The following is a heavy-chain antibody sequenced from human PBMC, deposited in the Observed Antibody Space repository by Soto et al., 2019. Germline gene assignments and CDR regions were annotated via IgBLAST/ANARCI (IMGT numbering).Heavy chain of an antibody. V-gene: IGHV4-30-4*01. J-gene: IGHJ5*02. CDR1: GGSISSGDYY. Sequence: TSEALSLTCTVSGGSISSGDYYWSWIRQPPGKGLEWIGYIYYSGSTYYNPSLKSRVTISVDTSKNQFSLKLSSVTAADTAVYYCARDYGSGKFDPWGQGTLVTVSS. CDR2: IYYSGST. D-gene: IGHD3-10*01. CDR3: ARDYGSGKFDP.